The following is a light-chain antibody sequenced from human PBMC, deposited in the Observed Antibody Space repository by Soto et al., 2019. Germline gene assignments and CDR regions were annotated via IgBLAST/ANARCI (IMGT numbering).Light chain of an antibody. CDR3: AAWDDSLSGRVV. Sequence: QSVMTQPPSASGTPGQRVTISCSGSSTNIGRNAVSWYQQLPGTAPKLLIYSNDQRPSGVPDRFSGAKSSTSASLAISGLQSEDEADYYCAAWDDSLSGRVVFGGGTQLTVL. J-gene: IGLJ2*01. CDR1: STNIGRNA. V-gene: IGLV1-44*01. CDR2: SND.